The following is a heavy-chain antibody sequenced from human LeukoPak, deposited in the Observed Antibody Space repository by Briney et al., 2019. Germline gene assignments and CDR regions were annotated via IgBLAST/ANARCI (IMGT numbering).Heavy chain of an antibody. J-gene: IGHJ4*02. V-gene: IGHV3-73*01. CDR2: IRSKANSYAT. CDR3: TRQQMATITGYLGY. D-gene: IGHD5-24*01. Sequence: GGSLRLSCAASGFTFSHYAMHWVRQASGKGLEWVGRIRSKANSYATAYAASVKGRFTISRDDSKNTAYLQMNSLKTEDTAVYYCTRQQMATITGYLGYWGQGTLVTVSS. CDR1: GFTFSHYA.